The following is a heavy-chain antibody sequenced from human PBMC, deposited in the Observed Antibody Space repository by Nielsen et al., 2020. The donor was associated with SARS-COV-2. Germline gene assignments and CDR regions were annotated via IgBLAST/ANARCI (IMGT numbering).Heavy chain of an antibody. CDR2: IDNDGSST. CDR1: GFTFTDYW. J-gene: IGHJ4*02. Sequence: GESLKISCTVSGFTFTDYWMHWLRQSPGNGPVWLSRIDNDGSSTTYADSVRGRFTISRDNAKNSLYLQMNSLRAEDTAVYYCAREVIAGPQVDYWGQGTLVTVSS. CDR3: AREVIAGPQVDY. V-gene: IGHV3-74*03. D-gene: IGHD6-13*01.